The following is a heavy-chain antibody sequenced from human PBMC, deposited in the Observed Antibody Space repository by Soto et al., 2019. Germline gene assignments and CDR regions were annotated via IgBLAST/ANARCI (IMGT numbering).Heavy chain of an antibody. J-gene: IGHJ5*02. CDR2: INHSGST. Sequence: PSETLSLTCTVSGGSISSYYWSWIRQPPGKGLEWIGEINHSGSTNYNPSLKSRVTISVDTSKNQFSLKLSSVTAADTAVYYCARAMLVTQNWFDPWGQGTLVTVSS. CDR3: ARAMLVTQNWFDP. CDR1: GGSISSYY. V-gene: IGHV4-34*01. D-gene: IGHD2-21*02.